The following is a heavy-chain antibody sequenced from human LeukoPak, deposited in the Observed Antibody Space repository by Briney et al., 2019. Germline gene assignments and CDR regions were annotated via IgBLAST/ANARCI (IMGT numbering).Heavy chain of an antibody. J-gene: IGHJ4*02. D-gene: IGHD5-12*01. CDR2: IYYSGST. Sequence: PSETLSLTCTVSGGSISSSSYYWGWIRRPPGKGLEWIGSIYYSGSTYYNPSLKSRVTISVDTSKNQFSLKLSSVTAAGTAVYYCARYSRGVATTLNYFDYWGQGTLVTVSS. CDR3: ARYSRGVATTLNYFDY. V-gene: IGHV4-39*01. CDR1: GGSISSSSYY.